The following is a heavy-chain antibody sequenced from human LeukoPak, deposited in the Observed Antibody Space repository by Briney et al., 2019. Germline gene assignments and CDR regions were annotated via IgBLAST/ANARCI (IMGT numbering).Heavy chain of an antibody. CDR3: ARQRYSSSSGWFDP. Sequence: TSETLSLTCTVSGGSISSSSYYWGWIRQPPGKGLEWIGSIYYSGSTYYNPSLKSRVTISVDTSKNQFSLKLSSVTAADTAVYYCARQRYSSSSGWFDPWGQGTLVTASS. J-gene: IGHJ5*02. CDR2: IYYSGST. V-gene: IGHV4-39*01. CDR1: GGSISSSSYY. D-gene: IGHD6-6*01.